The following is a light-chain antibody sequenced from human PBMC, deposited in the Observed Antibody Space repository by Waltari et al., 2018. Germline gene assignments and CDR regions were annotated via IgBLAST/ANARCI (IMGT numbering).Light chain of an antibody. CDR3: CSYAGSAVSV. V-gene: IGLV2-23*02. Sequence: QSALTQTATVSGSPGQSITISCSGASSDIGKYNLVSWYQQHPGKAPTLIIYDVNKRRSWVSARFSGSKSGNTAFLTISGLQTAVGADYYCCSYAGSAVSVFGGGTKLAVL. J-gene: IGLJ3*02. CDR2: DVN. CDR1: SSDIGKYNL.